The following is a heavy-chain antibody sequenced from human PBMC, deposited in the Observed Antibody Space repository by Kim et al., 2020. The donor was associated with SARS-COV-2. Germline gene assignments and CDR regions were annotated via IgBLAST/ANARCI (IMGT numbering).Heavy chain of an antibody. CDR2: IYYSGST. J-gene: IGHJ4*02. V-gene: IGHV4-31*03. CDR1: GGSISSGGYY. CDR3: ARSRYDLDY. Sequence: SETLSLTCTVSGGSISSGGYYWTWIRQHPGKGLEWIGYIYYSGSTYYNPSLKSRVTISVDTSKNHFSLKLSSVTAAVTAVYYCARSRYDLDYWGQGTLVTVSS. D-gene: IGHD3-16*01.